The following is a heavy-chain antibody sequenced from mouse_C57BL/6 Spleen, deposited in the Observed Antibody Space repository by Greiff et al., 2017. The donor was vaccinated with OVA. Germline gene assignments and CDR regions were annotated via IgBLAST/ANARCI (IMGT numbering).Heavy chain of an antibody. CDR2: IDPETGGT. CDR3: TRNVDY. Sequence: VQLQQSGAELVRPGASVTLSCKASGYTFTDYEMHWVKQAPVHGLEWIGAIDPETGGTAYNQKFKGKAILTADKSSSTAYMELRSLTSEDSAVYYCTRNVDYWGQGTTLTVSS. CDR1: GYTFTDYE. J-gene: IGHJ2*01. V-gene: IGHV1-15*01.